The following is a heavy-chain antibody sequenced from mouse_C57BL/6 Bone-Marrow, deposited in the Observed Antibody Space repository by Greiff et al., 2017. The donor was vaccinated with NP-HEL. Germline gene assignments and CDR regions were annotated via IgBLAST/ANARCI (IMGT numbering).Heavy chain of an antibody. J-gene: IGHJ3*01. V-gene: IGHV5-9-1*02. Sequence: DVHLVESGEGLVKPGGSLKLSCAASGFTFSSYAMSWVRQTPEKRLEWVAYISSGGDYIYYADTVKGRFTISRDNARNTLYLQMSSLKSEDTAMYYCTRAPFYYSNYPAWFAYWGQGTLVTVSA. CDR3: TRAPFYYSNYPAWFAY. D-gene: IGHD2-5*01. CDR1: GFTFSSYA. CDR2: ISSGGDYI.